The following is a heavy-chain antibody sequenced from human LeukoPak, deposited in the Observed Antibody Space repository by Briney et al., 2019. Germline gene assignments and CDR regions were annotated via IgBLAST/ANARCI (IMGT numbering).Heavy chain of an antibody. CDR1: GFSFSNYW. CDR2: IKQDGSEI. V-gene: IGHV3-7*01. CDR3: ARPSLNTGSYFDY. D-gene: IGHD1-26*01. Sequence: GGSLRLSCDASGFSFSNYWMSWVRQAPGKGLEWVANIKQDGSEIYYVDSVRGRFTISRDNAKNSLYLQMNSLRAEDTAVYYCARPSLNTGSYFDYWGQGILVSVSS. J-gene: IGHJ4*02.